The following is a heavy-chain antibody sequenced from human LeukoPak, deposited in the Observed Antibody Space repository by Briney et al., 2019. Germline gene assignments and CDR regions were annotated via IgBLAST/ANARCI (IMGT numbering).Heavy chain of an antibody. CDR1: GFTFSSYA. V-gene: IGHV3-23*01. CDR2: ISGSGGST. Sequence: PGGSLRLSCAASGFTFSSYAMSWVRQAPGKGLEWVSAISGSGGSTYYADSVKGRFTISRDDSKNTLYLQMNSLRAEDTAVYYCATVETTVTTFDYWGQGTLVTVSS. D-gene: IGHD4-17*01. J-gene: IGHJ4*02. CDR3: ATVETTVTTFDY.